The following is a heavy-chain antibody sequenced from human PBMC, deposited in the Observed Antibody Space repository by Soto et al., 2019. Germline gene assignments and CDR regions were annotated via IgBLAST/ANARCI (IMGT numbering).Heavy chain of an antibody. CDR2: MYWNDDK. CDR1: VFSLSTRGVG. Sequence: SRHTLVHPTQTLSINCTASVFSLSTRGVGVGWIRQPPGTALEWLALMYWNDDKRYSSSLKSRLTITKDTSKNQVVLTMTNMYPVDTATYYCAHRGAVTPFRGYNYYGMGGWGQGNSV. J-gene: IGHJ6*02. D-gene: IGHD4-4*01. V-gene: IGHV2-5*01. CDR3: AHRGAVTPFRGYNYYGMGG.